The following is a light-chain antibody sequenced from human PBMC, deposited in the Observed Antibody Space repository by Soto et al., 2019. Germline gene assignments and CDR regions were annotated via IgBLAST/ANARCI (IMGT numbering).Light chain of an antibody. Sequence: EIVMTQSPVTLSVSPGQRATLSCRASQSISSDLAWYQQKPGQAPRLLISGASTRATGIPARFSGSGSGTEFTLTISSLQSEDFAVYYCQQYNNWPITFGPGTKVDIK. J-gene: IGKJ3*01. CDR2: GAS. CDR3: QQYNNWPIT. CDR1: QSISSD. V-gene: IGKV3-15*01.